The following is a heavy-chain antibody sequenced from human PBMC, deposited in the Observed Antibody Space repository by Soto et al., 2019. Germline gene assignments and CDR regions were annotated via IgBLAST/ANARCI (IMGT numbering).Heavy chain of an antibody. CDR2: IYYSGST. D-gene: IGHD3-22*01. CDR3: ARQWGYYDSSGYYLDY. CDR1: GGSISSYY. J-gene: IGHJ4*02. V-gene: IGHV4-59*08. Sequence: SETLSLTCTVSGGSISSYYWSWIRQPPGKGLEWIGYIYYSGSTNYNPSLKSRVTISVNTSKNQFSLKLISVTAADTAVYYCARQWGYYDSSGYYLDYWGQGTLVTVSS.